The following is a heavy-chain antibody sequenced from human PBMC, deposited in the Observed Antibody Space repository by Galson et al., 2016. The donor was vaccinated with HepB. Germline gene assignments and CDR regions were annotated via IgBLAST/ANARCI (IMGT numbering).Heavy chain of an antibody. J-gene: IGHJ6*02. CDR2: IDPDDSYT. CDR3: ARALEYGSRNYYDYYAMDV. CDR1: GYRLTDYW. V-gene: IGHV5-10-1*01. D-gene: IGHD4-17*01. Sequence: QSGAEVKEPGESLRISCQGSGYRLTDYWITWVRQVPGKGLQWMGRIDPDDSYTNYSPFSHGHATISVDKSINTAYLQWSTLKASDTAIYYCARALEYGSRNYYDYYAMDVWGPGTTVIVSS.